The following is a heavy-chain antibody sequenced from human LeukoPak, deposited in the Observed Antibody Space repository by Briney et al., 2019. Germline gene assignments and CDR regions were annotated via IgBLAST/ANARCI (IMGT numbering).Heavy chain of an antibody. CDR1: GFTFSSYG. CDR2: IRYDGSNK. V-gene: IGHV3-30*02. D-gene: IGHD6-19*01. Sequence: PGGSLRLSCAASGFTFSSYGMHWVRQAPGKGLEWVAFIRYDGSNKYYADSVKGRFTISRDNSKNTLYLQMNSLRAEDTAVYYCAKVVEQWLEGGQLDYWGQGTLVTVSS. CDR3: AKVVEQWLEGGQLDY. J-gene: IGHJ4*02.